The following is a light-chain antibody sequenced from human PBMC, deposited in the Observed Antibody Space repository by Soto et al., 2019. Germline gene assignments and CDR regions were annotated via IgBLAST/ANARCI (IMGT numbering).Light chain of an antibody. CDR3: QAWVSTTAV. V-gene: IGLV3-1*01. CDR2: QDS. Sequence: SYELTQPPSVSVSPGQTASITCSGDKLGDKYACWYQQKPGQSPVLVIYQDSKRPSGIAERFSGSNSGNTATLTISGTQAMDGADYYCQAWVSTTAVFGGGTKLTVL. J-gene: IGLJ2*01. CDR1: KLGDKY.